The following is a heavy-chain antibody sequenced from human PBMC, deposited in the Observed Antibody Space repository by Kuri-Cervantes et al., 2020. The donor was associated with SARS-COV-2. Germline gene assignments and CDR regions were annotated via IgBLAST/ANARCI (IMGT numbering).Heavy chain of an antibody. CDR2: IRQDAGDK. D-gene: IGHD4-17*01. V-gene: IGHV3-7*01. CDR1: GFTFSSYW. Sequence: GESLKISCAASGFTFSSYWMAWVRQAPGKGLEWVANIRQDAGDKNCVDSVRGRFTISRDNAKNSLYLQMNSLGAEDTAVYYCARDLSQYGDPGFDFWGQGTLVTVSS. J-gene: IGHJ4*02. CDR3: ARDLSQYGDPGFDF.